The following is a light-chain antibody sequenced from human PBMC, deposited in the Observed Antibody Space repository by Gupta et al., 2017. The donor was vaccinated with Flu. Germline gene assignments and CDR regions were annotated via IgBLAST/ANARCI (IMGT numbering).Light chain of an antibody. Sequence: DIQMTQSPSTLSASVGDRVTITCRASQSISSWLAWYQQKPGKAPKLLIYKASSVESGVPSRFSGSGSGTEFTLTISSLQPDDFATYYCQQENSYSYIFGQGTKMEIK. CDR3: QQENSYSYI. V-gene: IGKV1-5*03. CDR2: KAS. J-gene: IGKJ2*01. CDR1: QSISSW.